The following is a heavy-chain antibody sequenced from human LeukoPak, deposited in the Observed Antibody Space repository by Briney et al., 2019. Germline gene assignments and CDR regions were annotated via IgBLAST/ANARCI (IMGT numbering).Heavy chain of an antibody. CDR3: ARLYGSGSYYRH. Sequence: SETLSLTCAVYGGSFSGYYWSWIRQPPGKGLEWIGEINHSGSTNYNPSLKSRVTISVDTAKNQFSLRLSSVTAADPAVYYCARLYGSGSYYRHWGQGTLVTVSS. V-gene: IGHV4-34*01. CDR1: GGSFSGYY. J-gene: IGHJ4*02. CDR2: INHSGST. D-gene: IGHD3-10*01.